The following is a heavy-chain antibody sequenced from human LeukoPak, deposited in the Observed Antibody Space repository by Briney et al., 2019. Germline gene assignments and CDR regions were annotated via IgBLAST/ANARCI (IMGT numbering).Heavy chain of an antibody. Sequence: SETLSLTCTVSGGSISSYYWSWLRQPPGKGLEGIGYIYYSGSTNYNPSLTSRVTISVDTSKKQFSLKLSSVTAADTAVYYCARASSYGPGDFDYWGQGTLVTVSS. CDR1: GGSISSYY. V-gene: IGHV4-59*01. CDR2: IYYSGST. D-gene: IGHD3-10*01. CDR3: ARASSYGPGDFDY. J-gene: IGHJ4*02.